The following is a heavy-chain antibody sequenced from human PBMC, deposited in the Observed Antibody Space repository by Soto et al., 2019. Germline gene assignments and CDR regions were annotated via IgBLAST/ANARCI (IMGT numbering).Heavy chain of an antibody. V-gene: IGHV1-18*01. Sequence: ASVKVSCKASGYTFTSYGISWVRQAPGQGLEWMGWISAYNGNTNYAQKLQGRVTMTTDTSTSTAYMELRSLRSDDTAVYYCARAYSSSFFNYYYHMDVWGQGTTVTVSS. D-gene: IGHD6-6*01. CDR2: ISAYNGNT. J-gene: IGHJ6*03. CDR3: ARAYSSSFFNYYYHMDV. CDR1: GYTFTSYG.